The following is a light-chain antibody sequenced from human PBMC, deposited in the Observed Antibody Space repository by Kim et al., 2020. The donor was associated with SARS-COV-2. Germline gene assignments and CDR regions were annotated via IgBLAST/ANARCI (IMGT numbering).Light chain of an antibody. V-gene: IGKV1-33*01. CDR1: QDISNY. CDR2: DAS. J-gene: IGKJ2*01. CDR3: QQYDHLPYT. Sequence: ASVGDRVTITCQASQDISNYLNWYQQKPGKAPKLLIYDASNLETGVPSRFSGSGSGTDFSFTISSLQPEDVATYYCQQYDHLPYTFGQGTKLEI.